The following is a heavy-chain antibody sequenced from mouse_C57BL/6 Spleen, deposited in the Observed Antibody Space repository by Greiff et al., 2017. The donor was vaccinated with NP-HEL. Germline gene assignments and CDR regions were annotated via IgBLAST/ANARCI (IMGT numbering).Heavy chain of an antibody. CDR3: ARRKDYEGFDY. Sequence: EVQLQQSGPELVKPGASVKISCKASGYTFTDYYMNWVKQSHGKSLEWIGDINPNNGGTSYNQKFKGKATLTVDKSSSTAYMELRSLTSEDSAFYYCARRKDYEGFDYWGQGTTLTVSS. J-gene: IGHJ2*01. CDR2: INPNNGGT. CDR1: GYTFTDYY. D-gene: IGHD2-4*01. V-gene: IGHV1-26*01.